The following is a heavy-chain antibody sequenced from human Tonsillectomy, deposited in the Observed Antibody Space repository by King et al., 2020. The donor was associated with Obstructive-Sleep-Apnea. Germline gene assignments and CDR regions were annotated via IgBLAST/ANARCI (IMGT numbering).Heavy chain of an antibody. V-gene: IGHV1-58*02. CDR1: GFTFIKYA. Sequence: QLVQSGPEVKKPGTSVKVSCKTSGFTFIKYAIQWVRQARGQRLECIGGIVVGSGSTNYAQRFQERVTIWRDIFRSTSYMELSNLRTDDTAVYYCAAIFYDGSWGCPGPWGQGTVLTVSP. CDR2: IVVGSGST. D-gene: IGHD2/OR15-2a*01. J-gene: IGHJ1*01. CDR3: AAIFYDGSWGCPGP.